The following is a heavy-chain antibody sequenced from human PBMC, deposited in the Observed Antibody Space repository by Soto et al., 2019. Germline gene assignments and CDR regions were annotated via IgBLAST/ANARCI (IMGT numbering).Heavy chain of an antibody. V-gene: IGHV3-30*18. Sequence: QVQLVESGGGVVQPGRSLRLSFAASGFTFSSFGMHWVRQAPGKGLEWVAVASYEVSYKYYADSVKGRFTISRDNSKNTLYLQMNSLRAEDTAVYYCAKERSVVATTPDFDYWGQGTMVTVAS. CDR3: AKERSVVATTPDFDY. D-gene: IGHD5-12*01. CDR1: GFTFSSFG. CDR2: ASYEVSYK. J-gene: IGHJ4*02.